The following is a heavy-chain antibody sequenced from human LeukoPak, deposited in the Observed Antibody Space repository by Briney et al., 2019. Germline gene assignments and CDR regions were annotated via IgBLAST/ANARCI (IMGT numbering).Heavy chain of an antibody. V-gene: IGHV3-23*01. CDR2: ISGSGGST. Sequence: GGSLRLSCAAPGSTFSSYAMSWVRQAPGKGLEWVSAISGSGGSTYYADSVKGRFTISRDNSKNTLYLQMNSLRAEDTAVYYCAKDRGQWLGGSGWFDPWGQGTLVTVSS. CDR3: AKDRGQWLGGSGWFDP. CDR1: GSTFSSYA. J-gene: IGHJ5*02. D-gene: IGHD6-19*01.